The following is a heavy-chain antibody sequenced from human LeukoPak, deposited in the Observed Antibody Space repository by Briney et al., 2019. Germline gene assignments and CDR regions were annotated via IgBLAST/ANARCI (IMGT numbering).Heavy chain of an antibody. V-gene: IGHV3-23*01. D-gene: IGHD5-18*01. CDR3: ARVTHTELSTWFDP. J-gene: IGHJ5*02. CDR2: ISDSGDNT. Sequence: GGSLRLSCAASGFTFSTYAMSWVRQAPGKGLEWVSTISDSGDNTYYADSVKGRFTISRDNSKNTLYLQMNSLRAEDTAVYYCARVTHTELSTWFDPWGQGTLVTVSS. CDR1: GFTFSTYA.